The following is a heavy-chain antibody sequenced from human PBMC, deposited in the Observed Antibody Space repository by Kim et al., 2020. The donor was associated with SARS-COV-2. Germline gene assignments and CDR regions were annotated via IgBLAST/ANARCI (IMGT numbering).Heavy chain of an antibody. V-gene: IGHV4-39*07. D-gene: IGHD6-13*01. CDR1: GGSISSSSYY. CDR2: IYYSGST. Sequence: SETLSLTCTVSGGSISSSSYYWGWIRQPPGKGLEWIGSIYYSGSTYYNPSLKSRVTISVDTSKNQFSLKLSSVTAADTAVYYCARTADVLAAADTNFDYWGQGTLVTVSS. CDR3: ARTADVLAAADTNFDY. J-gene: IGHJ4*02.